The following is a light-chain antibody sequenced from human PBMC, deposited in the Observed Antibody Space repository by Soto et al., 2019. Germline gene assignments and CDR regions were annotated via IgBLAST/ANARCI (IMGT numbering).Light chain of an antibody. CDR1: QDITNY. CDR3: QQYENRPLT. CDR2: DAA. J-gene: IGKJ4*01. Sequence: DIQLTQSPPSLSASVGDAVTITCQARQDITNYLNWYQQRSGKSPKLLIFDAANLERGVPSRFSGSGSGTHFTFTISSLQPEDVATYYCQQYENRPLTFGGGTKVE. V-gene: IGKV1-33*01.